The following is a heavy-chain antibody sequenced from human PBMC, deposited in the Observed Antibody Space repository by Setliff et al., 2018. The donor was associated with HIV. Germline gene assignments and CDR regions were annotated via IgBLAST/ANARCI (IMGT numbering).Heavy chain of an antibody. V-gene: IGHV4-38-2*01. CDR3: ARSKYSSGWYSDHDAFDI. J-gene: IGHJ3*02. Sequence: PSETLSLTCDVSGSYISNSYYWGWVRQPTGKGLEWIGSIYHSGTTYYKPSLKSRVTITVATSKIQFSLKLTSVTAAATALYYCARSKYSSGWYSDHDAFDIWGQGTMVTV. CDR1: GSYISNSYY. D-gene: IGHD6-19*01. CDR2: IYHSGTT.